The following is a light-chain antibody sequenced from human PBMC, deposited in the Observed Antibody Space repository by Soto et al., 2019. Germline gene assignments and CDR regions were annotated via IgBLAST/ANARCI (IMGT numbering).Light chain of an antibody. CDR3: LQFDNWPAWT. V-gene: IGKV3-15*01. J-gene: IGKJ1*01. Sequence: EIVMTQSPVTLSVSPGQRAILTCGASQSIITNLAWYQQKPGQAPRLLIYGASTRATDIPARFSGSGSGTEFTLTISSLQPEDFAVYYCLQFDNWPAWTFGHGTRVQV. CDR2: GAS. CDR1: QSIITN.